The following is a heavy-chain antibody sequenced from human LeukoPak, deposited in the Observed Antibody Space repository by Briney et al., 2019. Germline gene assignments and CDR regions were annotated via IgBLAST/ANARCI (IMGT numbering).Heavy chain of an antibody. D-gene: IGHD6-6*01. CDR2: IYTSGSS. Sequence: PSETLSLTCTVSGGSISNYYWSWIRQPPGKGLEWIGFIYTSGSSDHNPSLKSRVTISLDTSKNQFSLKLSSVTAADTAVYYCARHVFDYSSSSDNFFDPWGQGTLVTVSS. CDR1: GGSISNYY. CDR3: ARHVFDYSSSSDNFFDP. V-gene: IGHV4-4*09. J-gene: IGHJ5*02.